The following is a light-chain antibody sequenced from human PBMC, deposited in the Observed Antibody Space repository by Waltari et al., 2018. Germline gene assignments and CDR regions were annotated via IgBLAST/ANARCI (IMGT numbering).Light chain of an antibody. CDR3: QQYGGSLPYT. CDR2: AAS. CDR1: QSVDHTF. Sequence: EIVLTPSPGTLSLSPGERATLSCRASQSVDHTFLAWYQKKPGQAPRLLIFAASSRAPGLPDRFSGGGSGTDFNLTISRLEPDDFAVYYCQQYGGSLPYTFGQGTNLEIK. J-gene: IGKJ2*01. V-gene: IGKV3-20*01.